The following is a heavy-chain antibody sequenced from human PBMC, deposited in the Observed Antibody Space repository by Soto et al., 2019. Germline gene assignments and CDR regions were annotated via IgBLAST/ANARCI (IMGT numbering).Heavy chain of an antibody. CDR3: ARRPRGIGPALYYVDS. V-gene: IGHV1-69*01. CDR2: IIPLFGTP. D-gene: IGHD3-10*01. CDR1: GGTFNTYT. Sequence: QVQLVQSGAEVKKPGSSVKVSCKASGGTFNTYTFSWVRQAPGQGLEWIGGIIPLFGTPKYAQKFQGRVTITADASTSTGYMELTTLTSDDTAVYYCARRPRGIGPALYYVDSWGQGTRVTVSS. J-gene: IGHJ4*02.